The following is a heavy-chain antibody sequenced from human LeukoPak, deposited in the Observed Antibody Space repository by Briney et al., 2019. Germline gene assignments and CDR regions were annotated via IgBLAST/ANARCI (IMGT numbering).Heavy chain of an antibody. CDR2: IYHSGST. J-gene: IGHJ3*02. CDR1: GGSISSSNW. CDR3: ARGYSSSWYVGETDAFDI. D-gene: IGHD6-13*01. V-gene: IGHV4-4*02. Sequence: SSETLSLTCAVSGGSISSSNWWSWVRQPPGKGLEWIGEIYHSGSTNYNPSLKSRVTISVDKSKNQFSLKLSSVTAADTAVYYCARGYSSSWYVGETDAFDIWGQGTMVTVSS.